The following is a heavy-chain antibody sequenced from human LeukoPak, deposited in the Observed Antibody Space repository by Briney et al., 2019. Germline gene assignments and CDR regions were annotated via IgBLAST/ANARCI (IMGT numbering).Heavy chain of an antibody. V-gene: IGHV3-7*01. Sequence: GGSLRLSCAASEFIFSGYWMDWVRQAPGKGLEWVANIKQDGSEKQYVDSVRGRFTISRDNAKNSLYLQMNSLRVEDTAVYYCARDGFVGAADYWGQGTLVTVSS. D-gene: IGHD6-13*01. CDR3: ARDGFVGAADY. CDR1: EFIFSGYW. J-gene: IGHJ4*02. CDR2: IKQDGSEK.